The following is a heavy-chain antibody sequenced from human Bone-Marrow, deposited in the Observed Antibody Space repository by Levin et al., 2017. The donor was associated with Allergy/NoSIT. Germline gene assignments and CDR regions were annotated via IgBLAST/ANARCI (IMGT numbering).Heavy chain of an antibody. CDR1: GFTVSSNY. D-gene: IGHD3-10*01. CDR2: IYSGGST. J-gene: IGHJ6*02. CDR3: ARVGTMVRGVIYYYYGMDV. V-gene: IGHV3-53*01. Sequence: GESLKISCAASGFTVSSNYMSWVRQAPGKGLEWVSVIYSGGSTYYADSVKGRFTISRDNSKNTLYLQMNSLRAEDTAVYYCARVGTMVRGVIYYYYGMDVWGQGTTVTVSS.